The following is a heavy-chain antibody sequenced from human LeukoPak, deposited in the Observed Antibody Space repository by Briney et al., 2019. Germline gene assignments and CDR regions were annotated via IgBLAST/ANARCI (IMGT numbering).Heavy chain of an antibody. CDR1: GFTFSSYG. CDR3: ARDYYDSSGYSHRPDY. D-gene: IGHD3-22*01. J-gene: IGHJ4*02. V-gene: IGHV3-33*01. Sequence: GRSLRLSCAASGFTFSSYGMHWVRQAPGKGLEWEAVIWYDGSNKYYADSVKGRFTISRDNSKNTLYLQMNSLRAEDTAVYYCARDYYDSSGYSHRPDYWGQGTLVTVSS. CDR2: IWYDGSNK.